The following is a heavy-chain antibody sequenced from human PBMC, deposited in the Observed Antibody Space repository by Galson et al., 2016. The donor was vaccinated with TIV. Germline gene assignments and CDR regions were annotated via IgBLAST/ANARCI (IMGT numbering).Heavy chain of an antibody. Sequence: SVKVSCKASGYPFSGYWISWVRQAPGQGLEWMGWINTVNGNTDYAQKLQGRVTLTTDTSTSTAYMELRSLRSDNKAVYFCARVDYGGNHMHDWGQGTLVTVSS. V-gene: IGHV1-18*04. CDR1: GYPFSGYW. J-gene: IGHJ4*02. CDR3: ARVDYGGNHMHD. CDR2: INTVNGNT. D-gene: IGHD4-23*01.